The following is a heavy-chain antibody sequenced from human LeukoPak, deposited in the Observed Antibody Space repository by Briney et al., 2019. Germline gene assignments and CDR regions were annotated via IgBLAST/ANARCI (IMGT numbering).Heavy chain of an antibody. CDR1: GFTFSSYS. CDR2: ISSSSSYI. Sequence: PGGSLRLSCAASGFTFSSYSMNWVRQAPGKGLEWVSSISSSSSYIYYADSVKGRFTISRDNAKNSLYLQMNSLRAEDTAVYYCASPEDYGDYSFDYWGQGPLVTVSS. CDR3: ASPEDYGDYSFDY. J-gene: IGHJ4*02. V-gene: IGHV3-21*01. D-gene: IGHD4-17*01.